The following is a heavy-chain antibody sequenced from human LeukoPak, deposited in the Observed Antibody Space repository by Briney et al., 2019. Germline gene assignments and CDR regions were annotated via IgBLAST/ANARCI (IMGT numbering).Heavy chain of an antibody. V-gene: IGHV3-30*04. CDR1: GFTFSSYA. CDR3: ASSYYYDSSGYYPDDY. J-gene: IGHJ4*02. CDR2: ISYDGSNK. D-gene: IGHD3-22*01. Sequence: GGSLRLSCAAPGFTFSSYAMHWVRQAPGKGLEWVAVISYDGSNKYYADSVKGRFTISRDNSKNTLYLQMNSLRAEDTAVYYCASSYYYDSSGYYPDDYWGQGTLVTVSS.